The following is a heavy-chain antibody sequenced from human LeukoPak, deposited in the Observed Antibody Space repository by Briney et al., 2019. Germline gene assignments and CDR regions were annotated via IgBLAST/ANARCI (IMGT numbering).Heavy chain of an antibody. Sequence: PGGSLRLSCAASGFTFSSYAMHWVRQAPGKGLEWVAVISYDGSNADSVKGRFTVSRDNSKNTLYLQMNSLRAEDTAVYYCARQTIAAAGTLDYWGQGTLVTVS. J-gene: IGHJ4*02. CDR1: GFTFSSYA. V-gene: IGHV3-30-3*01. CDR2: ISYDGS. D-gene: IGHD6-13*01. CDR3: ARQTIAAAGTLDY.